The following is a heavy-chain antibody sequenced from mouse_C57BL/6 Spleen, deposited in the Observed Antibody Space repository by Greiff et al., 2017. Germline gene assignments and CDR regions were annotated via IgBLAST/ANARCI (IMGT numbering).Heavy chain of an antibody. CDR2: IWSGGST. CDR1: GFSLTSYG. D-gene: IGHD3-1*01. CDR3: ARKGGFFYAMDY. J-gene: IGHJ4*01. Sequence: VQGVESGPGLVQPSPSLSISCTVSGFSLTSYGVHWVRQSPGKGLEWLGVIWSGGSTDNDAVFISRLSISKDNSRSQVFFKMNRLQADDAAIYCGARKGGFFYAMDYWGQGTSVTVSS. V-gene: IGHV2-2*01.